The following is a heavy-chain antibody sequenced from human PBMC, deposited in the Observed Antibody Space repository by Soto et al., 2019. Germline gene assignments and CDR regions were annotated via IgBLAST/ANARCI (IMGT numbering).Heavy chain of an antibody. CDR1: GYTFTSYG. Sequence: QVQLVQSGAEVKKPGASVKVSCKASGYTFTSYGISWVRQAPGQGLEWMVWISAYNGNTNYAQKLQGRVTMTTDTSTSTAYMELRSLRSDDTAVYYCARDSRYCSSTSCYTLRYWGQGTLVTVSS. CDR3: ARDSRYCSSTSCYTLRY. D-gene: IGHD2-2*02. J-gene: IGHJ4*02. CDR2: ISAYNGNT. V-gene: IGHV1-18*04.